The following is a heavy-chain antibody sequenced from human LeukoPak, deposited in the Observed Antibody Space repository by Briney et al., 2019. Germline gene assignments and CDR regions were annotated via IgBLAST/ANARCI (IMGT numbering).Heavy chain of an antibody. V-gene: IGHV3-11*01. CDR1: GFTFSDYY. CDR2: VSSGGGTI. Sequence: AGGSLRLSCAASGFTFSDYYMTWIRQAPGKGLEWVSYVSSGGGTIYYADSVKGRFTISRDNAKNSLYLQMNSLRAEDTAVYYCARVETAMVFYYYHYLDVWGKGTTVTVSS. D-gene: IGHD5-18*01. CDR3: ARVETAMVFYYYHYLDV. J-gene: IGHJ6*03.